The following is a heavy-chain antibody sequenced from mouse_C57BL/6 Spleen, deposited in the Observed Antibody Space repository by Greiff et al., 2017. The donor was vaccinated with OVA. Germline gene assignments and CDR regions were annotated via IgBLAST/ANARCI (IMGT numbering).Heavy chain of an antibody. D-gene: IGHD2-4*01. CDR1: GYTFTTYP. J-gene: IGHJ3*01. Sequence: QVQLKESGAELVKPGASVKMSCKASGYTFTTYPIEWMKQNHGKSLEWIGNFHPYNDDTKYNEKFKGKATLTVEKSSSTVYLELSRLTSDDSAVYYCARQDDYDRGFAYWGQGTLVTVSA. V-gene: IGHV1-47*01. CDR2: FHPYNDDT. CDR3: ARQDDYDRGFAY.